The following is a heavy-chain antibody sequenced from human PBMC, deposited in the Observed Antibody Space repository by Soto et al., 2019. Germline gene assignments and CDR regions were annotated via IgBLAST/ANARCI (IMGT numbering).Heavy chain of an antibody. Sequence: ASVKVSCKASGYTFTGYYMHWVRQAPGQGLEWMGWINPNSGGTNYAQKFQGRVTMTRDTSISTAYMELSRLRSDDTAVYYCARVRFLVYYYYGMDVWGQGTTVTAP. D-gene: IGHD3-3*01. J-gene: IGHJ6*02. CDR3: ARVRFLVYYYYGMDV. CDR1: GYTFTGYY. V-gene: IGHV1-2*02. CDR2: INPNSGGT.